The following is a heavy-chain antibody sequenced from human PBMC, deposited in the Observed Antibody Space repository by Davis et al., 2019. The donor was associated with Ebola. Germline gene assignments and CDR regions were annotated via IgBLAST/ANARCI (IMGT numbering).Heavy chain of an antibody. D-gene: IGHD4-11*01. V-gene: IGHV1-2*06. CDR2: ISPNNGDT. CDR3: ARGHNYAHEY. Sequence: ASVKVSCKASGYTFTGYYVHWVRQAPGQALAWFGRISPNNGDTYYAQKFQGRVTMTRDTSISTAYMELSSLRYDDTADYYCARGHNYAHEYWGQGTLVTVSS. J-gene: IGHJ4*02. CDR1: GYTFTGYY.